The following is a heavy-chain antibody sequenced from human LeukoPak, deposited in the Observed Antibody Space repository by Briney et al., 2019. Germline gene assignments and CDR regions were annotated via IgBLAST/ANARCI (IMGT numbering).Heavy chain of an antibody. D-gene: IGHD1-26*01. Sequence: PGGSLRLSCAASGFTFSDYYMSWIRQAPGKGLEWVSYISSSGNTIYYADSMKGRFTISRDNAKNSLYLQMNSLRAEDTAVYYCARPNSGSYSTDAFDIWGQGTMVTVSS. CDR3: ARPNSGSYSTDAFDI. CDR1: GFTFSDYY. CDR2: ISSSGNTI. V-gene: IGHV3-11*04. J-gene: IGHJ3*02.